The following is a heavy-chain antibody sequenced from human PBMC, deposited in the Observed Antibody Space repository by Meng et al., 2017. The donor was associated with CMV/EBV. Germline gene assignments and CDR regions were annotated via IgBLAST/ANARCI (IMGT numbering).Heavy chain of an antibody. V-gene: IGHV4-59*01. Sequence: SETLSLTCTVSGGSISSYYWSWIRQPPGKGLEWIGYTYYSGSTNYNPSLKSRVTISVDTSKNQFSLKLSSVTAADTAVYYCARGVSYGSFYYYGMDVWGQGTTVTVSS. J-gene: IGHJ6*02. CDR1: GGSISSYY. CDR2: TYYSGST. D-gene: IGHD5-18*01. CDR3: ARGVSYGSFYYYGMDV.